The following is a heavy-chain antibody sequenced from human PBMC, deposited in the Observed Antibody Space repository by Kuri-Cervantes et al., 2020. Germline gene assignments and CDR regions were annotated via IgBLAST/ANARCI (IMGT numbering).Heavy chain of an antibody. Sequence: GSLRLSCAVSGYSISSGYYWGWIRQPPGKGLEWIGSIYHSGSTYYNPSLKSRVTISVDKSKNHFSLKLNSVTAADTAVYYCARENTGSSHYYDYWGQGTLVTVSS. D-gene: IGHD6-13*01. V-gene: IGHV4-38-2*02. CDR2: IYHSGST. CDR1: GYSISSGYY. J-gene: IGHJ4*02. CDR3: ARENTGSSHYYDY.